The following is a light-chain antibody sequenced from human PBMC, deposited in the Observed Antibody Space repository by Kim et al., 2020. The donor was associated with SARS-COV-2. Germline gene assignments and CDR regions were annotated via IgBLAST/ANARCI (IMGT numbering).Light chain of an antibody. CDR2: DVT. CDR1: SSDVGNYNY. V-gene: IGLV2-14*03. CDR3: CSYASSGTLI. Sequence: GQSITISCTGTSSDVGNYNYFSWYQHHPGEAPKVMIYDVTKRPSGVSNRFFGSKSGNTASLTISGLQTEDEADYYCCSYASSGTLIFGGGTQLTVL. J-gene: IGLJ2*01.